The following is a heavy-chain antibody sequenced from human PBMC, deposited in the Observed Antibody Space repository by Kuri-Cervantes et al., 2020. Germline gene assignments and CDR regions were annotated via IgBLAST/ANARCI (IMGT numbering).Heavy chain of an antibody. V-gene: IGHV1-2*04. CDR3: ATYEIEARGTAADYVWGSYDY. CDR1: GYTFTELS. D-gene: IGHD3-16*01. CDR2: INPNSGGT. Sequence: ASVKVSCKVSGYTFTELSMPWVRQAPGQGLEWMGWINPNSGGTNYAQKLQGWVTMTRDTSISTAYMELSRLRSDDTAVYDCATYEIEARGTAADYVWGSYDYWGQGTLVTVSS. J-gene: IGHJ4*02.